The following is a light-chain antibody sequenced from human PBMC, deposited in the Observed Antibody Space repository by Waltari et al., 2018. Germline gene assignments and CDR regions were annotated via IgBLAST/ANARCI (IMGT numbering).Light chain of an antibody. Sequence: DIQLTQSPSFLSASVGYTVTITCRASQGISSYLAWYQQKPGKAPRLLIYAASTLQSGVPSRFSGSGSGTEFTLTISSLQPEDFATYYCQQLNSYLFTFGPGTKVDIK. CDR1: QGISSY. V-gene: IGKV1-9*01. J-gene: IGKJ3*01. CDR3: QQLNSYLFT. CDR2: AAS.